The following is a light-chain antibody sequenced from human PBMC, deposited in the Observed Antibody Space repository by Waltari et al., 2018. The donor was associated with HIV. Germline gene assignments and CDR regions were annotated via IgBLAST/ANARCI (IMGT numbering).Light chain of an antibody. CDR2: DAS. CDR3: QQYAGFPLT. V-gene: IGKV3-20*01. Sequence: EIVLTQSPGTLSLSLGERATLSCRASQSVNSNFLAWYRHKPGQAPRLLIYDASTRATGIPDKFSGSGSGSDFTLTISRLEPEDFAVYYCQQYAGFPLTFGGGTKVDIK. CDR1: QSVNSNF. J-gene: IGKJ4*01.